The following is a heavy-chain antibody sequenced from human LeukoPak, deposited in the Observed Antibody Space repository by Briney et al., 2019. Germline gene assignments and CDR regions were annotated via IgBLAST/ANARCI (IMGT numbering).Heavy chain of an antibody. V-gene: IGHV1-2*04. J-gene: IGHJ4*02. D-gene: IGHD2-2*01. CDR2: INPNSGGT. CDR3: ARCQLLFAGVEGSFDY. CDR1: GYTFTGYY. Sequence: ASVKVSCKASGYTFTGYYMHWVRQAPGQGLEWMGWINPNSGGTNYAQKFQGWVTMTRDTSISTAYMELSRLRSDDTAVYYCARCQLLFAGVEGSFDYWGQGTLVTVSS.